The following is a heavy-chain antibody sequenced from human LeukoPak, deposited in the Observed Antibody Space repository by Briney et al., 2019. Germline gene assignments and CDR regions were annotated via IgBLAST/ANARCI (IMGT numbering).Heavy chain of an antibody. D-gene: IGHD3-22*01. CDR2: ISGSGGST. CDR3: AKDPTVVVTRTIDY. CDR1: GFTFSRYA. Sequence: GGSLRLSCAASGFTFSRYAMSWVRQAPGKGLEWVSAISGSGGSTYYADSVKGRFTISRDNSKNTLYLQMNSLRAEDTAVYYCAKDPTVVVTRTIDYWGQGTLVTVSS. J-gene: IGHJ4*02. V-gene: IGHV3-23*01.